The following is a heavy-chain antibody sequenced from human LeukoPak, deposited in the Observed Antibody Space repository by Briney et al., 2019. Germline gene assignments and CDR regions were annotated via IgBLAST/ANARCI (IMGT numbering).Heavy chain of an antibody. CDR3: AKDFKQGSGWYYFDY. V-gene: IGHV3-66*02. D-gene: IGHD6-19*01. CDR1: GFTVSGNY. CDR2: IYSGGST. J-gene: IGHJ4*02. Sequence: PGGSLRLSCAASGFTVSGNYMTWVRQAPGKGLEWVSVIYSGGSTYYADSVKGRFTISRDNSKNTLYLQMNSLRAEDTAVYYCAKDFKQGSGWYYFDYWGQGTLVTVSS.